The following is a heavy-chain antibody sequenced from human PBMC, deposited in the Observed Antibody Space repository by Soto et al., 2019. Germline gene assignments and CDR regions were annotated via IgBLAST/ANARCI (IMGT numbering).Heavy chain of an antibody. CDR2: IIPIFGTA. CDR1: GGTFSSYA. Sequence: QVQLVQSGAEVKKPGSSVKVSCKASGGTFSSYAMSWVRQAPGQGLEWMGGIIPIFGTANYAQKFQGRVTITADKSTSTAYMELSSLRSEDTAVYYCARAAEYYDFWSGYPRDPYFDYWGQGTLVTVSS. V-gene: IGHV1-69*06. J-gene: IGHJ4*02. CDR3: ARAAEYYDFWSGYPRDPYFDY. D-gene: IGHD3-3*01.